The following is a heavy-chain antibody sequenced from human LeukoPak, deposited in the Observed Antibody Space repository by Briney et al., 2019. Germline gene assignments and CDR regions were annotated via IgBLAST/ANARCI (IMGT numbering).Heavy chain of an antibody. J-gene: IGHJ6*03. V-gene: IGHV4-34*01. CDR2: INHSGST. CDR1: GGSFSGYY. CDR3: ARCHYYMDV. Sequence: SETLSLTCAVYGGSFSGYYWSWIRKPPGRGLEWIGEINHSGSTNYNPSLKSRVTISVDTSKNQFSLKLSSVTAADTAVYYCARCHYYMDVWGKGTTFTVSS.